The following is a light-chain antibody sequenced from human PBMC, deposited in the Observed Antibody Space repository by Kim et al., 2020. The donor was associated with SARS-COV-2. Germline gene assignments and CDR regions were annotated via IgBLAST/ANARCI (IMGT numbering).Light chain of an antibody. CDR3: QQQNKWPPAAT. V-gene: IGKV3-11*01. CDR1: HSVSIS. CDR2: DAA. J-gene: IGKJ4*01. Sequence: PGERATLACRASHSVSISLAWYQQKRGQAPRLLIYDAAIRATGIPDRFSGSGSGTDFTLTISSLEPEDFAIYYCQQQNKWPPAATFGGGTKVDIK.